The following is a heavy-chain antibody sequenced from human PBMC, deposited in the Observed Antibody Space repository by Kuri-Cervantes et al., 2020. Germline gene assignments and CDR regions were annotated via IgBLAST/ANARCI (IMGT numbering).Heavy chain of an antibody. V-gene: IGHV3-30*02. D-gene: IGHD2-21*02. CDR1: GFTFRRYG. J-gene: IGHJ3*02. Sequence: GESLKISCVTSGFTFRRYGMHWVRQAPGKGLEWVTYIGYDGSKQYYADSVKGRFTISRDSSKTAVYLQMNSLRAEDTAMYYCAKDRPWGMVATAHDAFDIWGQGTMVIVSS. CDR2: IGYDGSKQ. CDR3: AKDRPWGMVATAHDAFDI.